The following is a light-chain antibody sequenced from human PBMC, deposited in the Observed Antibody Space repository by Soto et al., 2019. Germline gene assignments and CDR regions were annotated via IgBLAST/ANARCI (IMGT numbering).Light chain of an antibody. Sequence: EIVMTQSPATLSVSPGGRATLSCRASQSVSSNLAWYQQKPGQAPRLLIYGASTRATGIPARFSGSGSGTEFTLTIGSLQSEDFAVYYCQQYNNWPTFGPGTKVDIK. CDR1: QSVSSN. CDR3: QQYNNWPT. CDR2: GAS. J-gene: IGKJ3*01. V-gene: IGKV3-15*01.